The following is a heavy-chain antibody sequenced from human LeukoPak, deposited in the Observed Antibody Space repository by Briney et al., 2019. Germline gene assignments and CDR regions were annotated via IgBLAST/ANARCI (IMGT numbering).Heavy chain of an antibody. Sequence: PSQTLSLTCTVSGGSISSGDYYWSWIRQPPGEGLEWIGYIYYSGSTYYNPSLKSRVTISVDTSKNQFPLKLSSVTAADTAVYYCARAVVWGSYRPLDYWGQGTLVTVSS. V-gene: IGHV4-30-4*01. D-gene: IGHD3-16*02. CDR1: GGSISSGDYY. CDR3: ARAVVWGSYRPLDY. CDR2: IYYSGST. J-gene: IGHJ4*02.